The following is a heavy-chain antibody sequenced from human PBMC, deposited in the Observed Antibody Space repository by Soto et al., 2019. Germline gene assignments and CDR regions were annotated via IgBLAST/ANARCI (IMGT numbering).Heavy chain of an antibody. J-gene: IGHJ3*02. Sequence: GESLKISCKGSGYSFTSYWIGWVRQMPGKGLEWMGIIYPGDSDTRYSPSFQGQVTISADKSISTAYLQWSSLKASDTAMYYCARLDDSSGYYTTRPYAFDIWGQGTMVTVSS. CDR1: GYSFTSYW. V-gene: IGHV5-51*01. D-gene: IGHD3-22*01. CDR2: IYPGDSDT. CDR3: ARLDDSSGYYTTRPYAFDI.